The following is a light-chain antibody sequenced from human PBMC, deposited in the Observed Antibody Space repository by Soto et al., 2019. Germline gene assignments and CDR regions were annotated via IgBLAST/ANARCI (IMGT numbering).Light chain of an antibody. CDR2: DAS. J-gene: IGKJ4*01. Sequence: DIQLTQYPSSLSASVGDSVTITCQASQDVSYFLNWFQVKSGEAPKLLIYDASNLETGVPSRFSGSGSGTHLSFTISTLQPEDIATYYCQQYANFPPSFGGGTKVEIK. CDR1: QDVSYF. V-gene: IGKV1-33*01. CDR3: QQYANFPPS.